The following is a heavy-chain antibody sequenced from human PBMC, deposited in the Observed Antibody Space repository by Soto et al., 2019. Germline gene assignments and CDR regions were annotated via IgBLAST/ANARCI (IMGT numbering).Heavy chain of an antibody. J-gene: IGHJ4*02. CDR2: ITAGGGGT. CDR3: AKGYLSL. V-gene: IGHV3-23*01. D-gene: IGHD6-13*01. CDR1: GFTFSDYV. Sequence: VQLLESGGGLVQPGESLRLSCVASGFTFSDYVMSWVRQTPGRGLEWVAGITAGGGGTYHPDYVKARFTVSRDNSENTLYLQMNSLRAEDTAVYFCAKGYLSLWGQGTLVTVSS.